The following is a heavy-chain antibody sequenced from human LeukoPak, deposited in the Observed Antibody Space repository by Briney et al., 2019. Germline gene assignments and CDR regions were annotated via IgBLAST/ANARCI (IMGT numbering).Heavy chain of an antibody. CDR2: ISGSSSYI. CDR1: GFTFTSYS. V-gene: IGHV3-21*01. J-gene: IGHJ4*02. CDR3: ARVPGDY. D-gene: IGHD3-10*01. Sequence: GGSLRLSCAASGFTFTSYSMNWVRQAPGKGLEWVSSISGSSSYIYYADSVKSRFTISRDNAKNSLYLQMNSLRADDTAVYYCARVPGDYWGQGTPVTVSS.